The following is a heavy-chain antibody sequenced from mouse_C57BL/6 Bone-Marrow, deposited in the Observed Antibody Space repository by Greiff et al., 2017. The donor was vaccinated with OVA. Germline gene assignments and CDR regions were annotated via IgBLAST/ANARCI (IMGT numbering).Heavy chain of an antibody. D-gene: IGHD1-1*01. CDR3: ARQGDYYGSSRYWYFDV. J-gene: IGHJ1*03. CDR2: IWSDGST. Sequence: VQLQESGPGLVAPSQSLSITCTVSGFSLTSYGVHWVRQPPGKGLEWLVVIWSDGSTTYTSALKSRLSISKDNSKSQVFLKMNSLQTDDTAMYYCARQGDYYGSSRYWYFDVWGTGTTVTVSS. V-gene: IGHV2-6-1*01. CDR1: GFSLTSYG.